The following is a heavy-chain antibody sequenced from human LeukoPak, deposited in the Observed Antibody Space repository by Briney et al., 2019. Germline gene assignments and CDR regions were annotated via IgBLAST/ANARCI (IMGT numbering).Heavy chain of an antibody. CDR1: GFTFSSYS. CDR2: ISSSSSTI. D-gene: IGHD4-17*01. V-gene: IGHV3-48*01. Sequence: PGGSLRLSCAASGFTFSSYSMNWVRQAPGKGLEWVSYISSSSSTIYYADSVKGRFTISRDNAKNSLYLQMNSLKTEDTAVYYCTRQGGGTVTTFEYYYMDVWGKGTTVTISS. J-gene: IGHJ6*03. CDR3: TRQGGGTVTTFEYYYMDV.